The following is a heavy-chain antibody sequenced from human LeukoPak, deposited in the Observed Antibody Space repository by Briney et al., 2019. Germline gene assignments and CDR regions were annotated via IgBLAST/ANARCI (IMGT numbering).Heavy chain of an antibody. V-gene: IGHV3-30*18. CDR2: ISYDGNNK. J-gene: IGHJ4*02. CDR1: GFTFSNSG. CDR3: AEKWSGDGSYLDC. D-gene: IGHD3-10*01. Sequence: GRSLRLSCAASGFTFSNSGMHWVRQAPGKGLEWLAVISYDGNNKQYADPVKGRFTISRDNSKNTLYLQMNSLRGEDTAVYYCAEKWSGDGSYLDCWGQGTQVTVSS.